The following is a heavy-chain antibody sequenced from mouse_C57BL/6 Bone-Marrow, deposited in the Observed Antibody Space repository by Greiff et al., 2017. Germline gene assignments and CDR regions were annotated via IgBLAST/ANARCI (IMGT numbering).Heavy chain of an antibody. CDR3: ARDGYLAWFAY. V-gene: IGHV1-69*01. J-gene: IGHJ3*01. CDR2: IDPSDSYT. CDR1: NYTFTIYF. Sequence: QPFSSLFLPFSSFNLSYNSSNYTFTIYFMHWVKQRPGQGLEWIGEIDPSDSYTNYNQKFKGKSTLTVDKSSSTAYMQLSSLTSEDAAVYYCARDGYLAWFAYWGQGTLVTVSA. D-gene: IGHD2-3*01.